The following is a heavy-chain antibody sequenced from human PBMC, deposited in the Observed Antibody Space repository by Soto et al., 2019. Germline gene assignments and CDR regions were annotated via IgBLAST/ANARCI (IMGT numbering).Heavy chain of an antibody. Sequence: ASVKVSCKASGYLFTAYSMHWVRLAPGQGLEWMGVVNPSGGSTKYAQNFQGRVTMTTDTSTSTAYMELRSLRSDDTAVYYCARHLLNWNDGSDYWGQGTLVTVSS. CDR1: GYLFTAYS. J-gene: IGHJ4*02. V-gene: IGHV1-46*01. D-gene: IGHD1-1*01. CDR2: VNPSGGST. CDR3: ARHLLNWNDGSDY.